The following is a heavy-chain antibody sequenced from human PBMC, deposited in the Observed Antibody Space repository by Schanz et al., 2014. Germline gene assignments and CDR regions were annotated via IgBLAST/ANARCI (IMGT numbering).Heavy chain of an antibody. V-gene: IGHV1-46*03. D-gene: IGHD1-1*01. Sequence: QVQLVQSGAEVKKPGASVKVYCKASGYTFTTYYLHWVRQAPGQGLEWMGIINPSGGRTTYAQKFQGRVTMTRDTSTSTVYMELSSLRFEDTAVYYCARGVHLERPGDWFDPWGQGTLVVVSS. CDR2: INPSGGRT. CDR3: ARGVHLERPGDWFDP. J-gene: IGHJ5*02. CDR1: GYTFTTYY.